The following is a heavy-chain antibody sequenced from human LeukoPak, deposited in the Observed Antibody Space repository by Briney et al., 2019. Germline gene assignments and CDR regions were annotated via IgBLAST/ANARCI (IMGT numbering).Heavy chain of an antibody. D-gene: IGHD2-15*01. J-gene: IGHJ4*02. V-gene: IGHV4-39*07. CDR3: ARPNIRYCSGGACSNDGSDY. Sequence: SETLSLTCTVPGGSISSSSYYWGWIRQPPGKGLEWIGSIYYSGSTYYSPSLKSRVTISVDTSKNQFSLKLSSVTAADTAVYYCARPNIRYCSGGACSNDGSDYWGQGTLVTVSS. CDR2: IYYSGST. CDR1: GGSISSSSYY.